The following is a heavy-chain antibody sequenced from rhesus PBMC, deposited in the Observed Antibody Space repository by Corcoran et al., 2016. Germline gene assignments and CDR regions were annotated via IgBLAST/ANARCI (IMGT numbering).Heavy chain of an antibody. J-gene: IGHJ5-1*01. CDR1: GFTFSDYY. CDR3: AKDPTIFGLVRFKGFDV. CDR2: IVHGGGST. Sequence: EVQLVESGGGLAKRGGSLRLSCAAAGFTFSDYYMDGVRQAPGKGLEWVSRIVHGGGSTGYPYSVKGSFTISRDNLKNTLSLQMNSLRAEDTAVYYCAKDPTIFGLVRFKGFDVWGPRVLVTVSS. D-gene: IGHD3-3*01. V-gene: IGHV3-178*02.